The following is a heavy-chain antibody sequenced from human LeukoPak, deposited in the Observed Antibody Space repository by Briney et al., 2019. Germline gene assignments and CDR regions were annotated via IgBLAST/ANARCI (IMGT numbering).Heavy chain of an antibody. CDR2: ISYDGSNK. CDR3: AKDPPYFQH. CDR1: GFTLSSYG. Sequence: GGSLRLSCAASGFTLSSYGMHWVRQAPGKGLEWVAVISYDGSNKYYADSVKGRFTISRDNSKNTLYLQMNSLRAEDTAVYYCAKDPPYFQHWGQGTLVTVSS. V-gene: IGHV3-30*18. J-gene: IGHJ1*01.